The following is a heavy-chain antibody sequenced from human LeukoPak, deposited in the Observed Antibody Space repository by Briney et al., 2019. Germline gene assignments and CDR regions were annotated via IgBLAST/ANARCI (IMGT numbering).Heavy chain of an antibody. J-gene: IGHJ4*02. D-gene: IGHD3-9*01. Sequence: SETLSLTCAVYGGSFSGYYWSWIRQPPGKGLEWIGEIIHSGSTNYNPSLRSRVTISLDTSKSHFSLSLSSVTAADTAVYYCARRSFTGYYLGYWGQGTLVTVSS. CDR1: GGSFSGYY. V-gene: IGHV4-34*12. CDR2: IIHSGST. CDR3: ARRSFTGYYLGY.